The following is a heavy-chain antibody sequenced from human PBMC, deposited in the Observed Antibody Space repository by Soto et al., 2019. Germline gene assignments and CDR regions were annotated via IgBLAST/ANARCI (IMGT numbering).Heavy chain of an antibody. CDR2: ISGGGGAT. CDR1: EFTFSSSA. CDR3: TKGDSCTNGICYSSFDS. D-gene: IGHD2-8*01. V-gene: IGHV3-23*01. Sequence: PGGSLRLSCAASEFTFSSSAMSWVRQAPGKGLQWVSTISGGGGATYYADSVKGRFTISRDNSKNTLYLQMNRLRVEDTAVYYCTKGDSCTNGICYSSFDSWGQGTLVTVSS. J-gene: IGHJ4*02.